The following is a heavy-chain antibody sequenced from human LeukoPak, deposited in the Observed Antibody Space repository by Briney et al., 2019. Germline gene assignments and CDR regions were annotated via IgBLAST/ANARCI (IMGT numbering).Heavy chain of an antibody. CDR3: ARKRMTTVRSPPDY. D-gene: IGHD4-11*01. Sequence: PGGSLRLSCAASGFTFSSYAMHWVRQAPGKGLEWVAVISYDGSNKYYADSVKGRFTISRDNSKNTLYLQMNSLRAEDTAVYYCARKRMTTVRSPPDYWGQGTLVTVSS. V-gene: IGHV3-30-3*01. J-gene: IGHJ4*02. CDR1: GFTFSSYA. CDR2: ISYDGSNK.